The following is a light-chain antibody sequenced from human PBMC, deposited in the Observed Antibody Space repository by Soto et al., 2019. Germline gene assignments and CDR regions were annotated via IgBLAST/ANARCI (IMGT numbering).Light chain of an antibody. CDR3: QQLNSYPPT. CDR1: QGISSY. CDR2: AAS. V-gene: IGKV1-9*01. J-gene: IGKJ1*01. Sequence: DIQLTQSPSFLSASVGDRVTITCRASQGISSYLAWYQQKPGKAPKLLIYAASTLQNGVPSRFSGSGSGTEFTLTIVLQPEDFATYYCQQLNSYPPTFGHGTKVEIK.